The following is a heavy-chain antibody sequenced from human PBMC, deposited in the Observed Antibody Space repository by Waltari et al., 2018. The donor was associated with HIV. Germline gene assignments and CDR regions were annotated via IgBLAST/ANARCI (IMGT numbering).Heavy chain of an antibody. V-gene: IGHV1-18*01. J-gene: IGHJ4*02. CDR2: IGAKRGNT. CDR1: GYTFTNYG. Sequence: IQLVQSGAAVKKPGATVKVSCKASGYTFTNYGVIWVRQAPGQGRAWMGWIGAKRGNTTYAQKVQDRVTITADTSTYTSYREVTNLRSDDTAVYFCARDDRCPAYGSGAGVSFDHWGQGTLVNVSS. CDR3: ARDDRCPAYGSGAGVSFDH. D-gene: IGHD3-10*01.